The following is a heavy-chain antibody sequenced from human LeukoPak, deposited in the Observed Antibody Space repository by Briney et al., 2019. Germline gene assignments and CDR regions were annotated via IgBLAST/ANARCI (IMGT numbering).Heavy chain of an antibody. CDR2: ISSTGNTQ. V-gene: IGHV3-48*04. D-gene: IGHD5/OR15-5a*01. J-gene: IGHJ2*01. Sequence: PGRSLRLSCAASGFTFSSYAMHWIRQAPGKGLEWVSYISSTGNTQHYADSVKGRFTISRDNAKSSLYLQMNSLKAEDTAVYYCARGEGGVYMWYLDLWGRGTHVTVSS. CDR3: ARGEGGVYMWYLDL. CDR1: GFTFSSYA.